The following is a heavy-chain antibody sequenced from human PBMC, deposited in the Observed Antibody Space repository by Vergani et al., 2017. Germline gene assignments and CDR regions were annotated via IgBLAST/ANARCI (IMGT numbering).Heavy chain of an antibody. Sequence: EVQLLESGGGLVQPGGSLRLSCAASGFTFSSYAMSWVRQAPGKGLEWVSAISGSGGSTYYADSVKGRFTSTRDNSKNTLYLQMNSLRAEDTAVYYCAKDRYCYCFAPFDYWGQGTLVTVSS. J-gene: IGHJ4*02. D-gene: IGHD2-21*02. CDR1: GFTFSSYA. V-gene: IGHV3-23*01. CDR2: ISGSGGST. CDR3: AKDRYCYCFAPFDY.